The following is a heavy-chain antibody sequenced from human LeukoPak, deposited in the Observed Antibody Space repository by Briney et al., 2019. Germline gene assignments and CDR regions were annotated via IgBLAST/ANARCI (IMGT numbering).Heavy chain of an antibody. CDR2: LDYSGST. V-gene: IGHV4-59*01. Sequence: GSLRLSCAASGFTFSSYAMSWIRQPPGKGLEWIGYLDYSGSTNYSPSLQSRVTISVDTSKNQFSLRLTSVTAADTAVYFCARENTRDAYNYPMKAFDIWGQGTMVTVSS. CDR3: ARENTRDAYNYPMKAFDI. J-gene: IGHJ3*02. D-gene: IGHD5-12*01. CDR1: GFTFSSYA.